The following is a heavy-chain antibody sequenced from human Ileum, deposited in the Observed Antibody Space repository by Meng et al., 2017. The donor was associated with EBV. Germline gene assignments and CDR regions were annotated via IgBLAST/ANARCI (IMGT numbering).Heavy chain of an antibody. D-gene: IGHD3-22*01. CDR2: TSHSGST. V-gene: IGHV4-4*02. J-gene: IGHJ4*02. CDR3: ASSDYYRSDY. CDR1: GCSISRSDW. Sequence: VQVEEAGAGLGKSSKTLSLTCAFSGCSISRSDWWSWVRQPPGKGLEWIGETSHSGSTNYCPSLKSRVTISLDKSKNQLSLKLNSVTAADTSVYYCASSDYYRSDYWGQGTLVTVSS.